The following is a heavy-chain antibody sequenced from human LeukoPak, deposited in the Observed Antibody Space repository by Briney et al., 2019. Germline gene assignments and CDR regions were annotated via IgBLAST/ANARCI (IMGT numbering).Heavy chain of an antibody. D-gene: IGHD3-16*02. CDR2: ISTSGSST. V-gene: IGHV3-23*01. CDR3: AIPGPSYRRFDH. CDR1: GFTFSSYA. J-gene: IGHJ4*02. Sequence: GRSLRLSCAASGFTFSSYAMSWVRQAPVQGLEWVSAISTSGSSTYYADSVKGRFTISRDNSKNTLYLQMNSLRVGDTAVYYCAIPGPSYRRFDHWGQGTLVTVSS.